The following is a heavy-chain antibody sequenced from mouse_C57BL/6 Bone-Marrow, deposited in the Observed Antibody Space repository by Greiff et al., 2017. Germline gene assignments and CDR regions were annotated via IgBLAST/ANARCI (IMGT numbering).Heavy chain of an antibody. V-gene: IGHV1-9*01. CDR1: GYTFTGYW. CDR3: ARYPYWYFDV. CDR2: ILPGSGST. J-gene: IGHJ1*03. Sequence: VQLQQSGAELMKPGAPVKLSCKATGYTFTGYWIAWVKQRPGHGLEWIGEILPGSGSTNYNEKFKGKATFTADTSSIPAYMQLSSLTTKYSAIYSCARYPYWYFDVWGTGTAVTVSS.